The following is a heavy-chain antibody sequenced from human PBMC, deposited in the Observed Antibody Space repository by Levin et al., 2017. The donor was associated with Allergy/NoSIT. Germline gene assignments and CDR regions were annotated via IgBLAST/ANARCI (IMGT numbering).Heavy chain of an antibody. Sequence: LSLTCAASGFTFSSYAMHWVRQAPGKGLEWVAVISYDGSNKYYADSVKGRFTISRDNSKNTLYLQMNSLRAEDTAVYYCARGYSSDYWGQGTLVTVSS. CDR3: ARGYSSDY. J-gene: IGHJ4*02. D-gene: IGHD6-13*01. CDR1: GFTFSSYA. V-gene: IGHV3-30*04. CDR2: ISYDGSNK.